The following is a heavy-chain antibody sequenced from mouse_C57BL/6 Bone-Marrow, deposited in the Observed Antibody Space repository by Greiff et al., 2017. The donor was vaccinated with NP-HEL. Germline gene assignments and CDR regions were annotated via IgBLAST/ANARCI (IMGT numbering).Heavy chain of an antibody. Sequence: VKLQESGPELVKPGASVKISCKASGYSFTSYYIHWVKQRPGQGLEWIGWIYPGSGNTKYNEKFKGKATLTADTSSSTAYMQLSSLTSEDSAVYYCARWRPYDPPFAYWGQGTLVTVSA. CDR3: ARWRPYDPPFAY. CDR1: GYSFTSYY. D-gene: IGHD2-3*01. V-gene: IGHV1-66*01. CDR2: IYPGSGNT. J-gene: IGHJ3*01.